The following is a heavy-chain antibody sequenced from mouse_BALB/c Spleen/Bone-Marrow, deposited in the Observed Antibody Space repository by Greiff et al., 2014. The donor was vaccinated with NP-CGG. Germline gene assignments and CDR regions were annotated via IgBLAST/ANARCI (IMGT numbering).Heavy chain of an antibody. CDR1: GYIFSSYW. Sequence: QVQLQQSGAELMKPGASVTISCKATGYIFSSYWIEWIKQRPGHGLEWIGEILPGSGNTNYNEKFRDKATFTAETSSNIAYMQLSSLTSEDSAVYYCSGRAHYFGSGLDYWGQGTTLTVSS. CDR3: SGRAHYFGSGLDY. J-gene: IGHJ2*01. CDR2: ILPGSGNT. V-gene: IGHV1-9*01. D-gene: IGHD1-1*01.